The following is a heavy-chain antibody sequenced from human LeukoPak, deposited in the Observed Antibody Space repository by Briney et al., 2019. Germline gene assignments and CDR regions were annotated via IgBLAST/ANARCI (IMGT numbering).Heavy chain of an antibody. V-gene: IGHV3-7*01. CDR3: ARVRRLHSSGSYYFDY. CDR2: IKQDESEK. Sequence: GGSLRLSCAASGFTFRSYWMTWVRQAPGKGLEWVANIKQDESEKYYVDSVKGRSTISRDNAKDSLYLQMNSLRAEDTAVYYCARVRRLHSSGSYYFDYWGQGTLVTVSS. J-gene: IGHJ4*02. CDR1: GFTFRSYW. D-gene: IGHD1-26*01.